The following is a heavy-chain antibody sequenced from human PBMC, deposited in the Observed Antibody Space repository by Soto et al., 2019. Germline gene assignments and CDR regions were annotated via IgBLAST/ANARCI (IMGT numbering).Heavy chain of an antibody. CDR2: IYYSGST. CDR3: ARGVEYWFDP. J-gene: IGHJ5*02. D-gene: IGHD3-3*01. CDR1: GGSVSSGSYY. V-gene: IGHV4-61*01. Sequence: QVQLQESGPGLVKPSETLSLTCTVSGGSVSSGSYYSSWIRRPPGKGLEWIGYIYYSGSTNYNPSLKSRVTISVDTSKNQFSLKLSSVTAADTAVYYCARGVEYWFDPWGQGTLVTVSS.